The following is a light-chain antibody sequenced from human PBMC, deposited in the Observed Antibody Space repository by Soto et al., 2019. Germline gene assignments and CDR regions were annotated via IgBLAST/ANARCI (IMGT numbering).Light chain of an antibody. V-gene: IGLV1-40*01. J-gene: IGLJ1*01. Sequence: QAVVTQPPSVSGAPGQRVTISCTGSSSNIGAGYDVHWYQQFPGTAPKLLIYGNTNRPSGVPDRFSGSKSGTSASLAITGLQAEDEADYYSQSYDSSLSGYVFGTGTKLTVL. CDR1: SSNIGAGYD. CDR3: QSYDSSLSGYV. CDR2: GNT.